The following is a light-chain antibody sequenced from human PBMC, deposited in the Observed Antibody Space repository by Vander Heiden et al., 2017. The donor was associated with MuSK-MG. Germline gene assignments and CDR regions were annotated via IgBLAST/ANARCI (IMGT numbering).Light chain of an antibody. CDR3: LQDGSSPVT. J-gene: IGKJ4*01. Sequence: IVLTQSPGTLSLSPGEGATLSCRASQSVSSSYVAWCQRKPGQAPRLLIYGTSNRATGIPDRFNGSGSGTDFTLTISRLEPEDFAVYYCLQDGSSPVTYGGGTKVEIE. V-gene: IGKV3-20*01. CDR2: GTS. CDR1: QSVSSSY.